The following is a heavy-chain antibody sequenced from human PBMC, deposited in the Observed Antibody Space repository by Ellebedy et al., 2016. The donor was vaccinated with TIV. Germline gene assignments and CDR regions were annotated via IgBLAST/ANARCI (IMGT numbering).Heavy chain of an antibody. J-gene: IGHJ5*01. CDR2: ISHDGSSQ. CDR1: GFTFDSYA. V-gene: IGHV3-30-3*01. Sequence: GESLKISCVASGFTFDSYAMPWVRQAPGKGLEWVAVISHDGSSQYYADSVKGRFTISRDNSMTTVYLEMNSLRAEDTAVYSCARDPLRLTVYTTSWCDFWGQGTLVTVSS. CDR3: ARDPLRLTVYTTSWCDF. D-gene: IGHD6-13*01.